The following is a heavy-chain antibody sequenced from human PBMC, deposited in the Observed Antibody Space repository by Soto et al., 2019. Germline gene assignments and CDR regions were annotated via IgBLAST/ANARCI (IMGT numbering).Heavy chain of an antibody. Sequence: PSETLSLTCAVYGGSFSGYYWSWIRQPPGKGLEWIGEINHSGSTNYNPSLKSRVTISVDTSKNQFSLKLSSVTAADTAVYFCARFSTLGKDYGVDVWGQRTTVTVSS. D-gene: IGHD3-3*02. CDR2: INHSGST. V-gene: IGHV4-34*01. J-gene: IGHJ6*02. CDR3: ARFSTLGKDYGVDV. CDR1: GGSFSGYY.